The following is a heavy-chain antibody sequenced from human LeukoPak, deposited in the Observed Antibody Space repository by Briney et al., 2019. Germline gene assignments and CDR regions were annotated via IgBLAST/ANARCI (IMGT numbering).Heavy chain of an antibody. D-gene: IGHD4-23*01. CDR2: ISYSGYT. V-gene: IGHV4-59*01. Sequence: PSETLSLTCTVSGGSIRSYYWNLIRQAPGKGLEWVGFISYSGYTSYSPSLKSRVAISVDTAKSQFSLRLNSMTAADTAIYYCARGQNDNGGMFFDSWAQGNLVTVSS. CDR1: GGSIRSYY. J-gene: IGHJ4*02. CDR3: ARGQNDNGGMFFDS.